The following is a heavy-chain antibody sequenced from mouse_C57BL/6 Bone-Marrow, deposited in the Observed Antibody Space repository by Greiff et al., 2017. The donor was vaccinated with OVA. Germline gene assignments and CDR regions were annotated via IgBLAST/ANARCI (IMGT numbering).Heavy chain of an antibody. CDR3: ASQYYYAMDY. CDR1: GFTFSSYG. Sequence: EVKLMESGGDLVKPGGSLKLSCAASGFTFSSYGMSWVRQTPDKRLELVATISSGGSYTYYPDSVKGRFTISRDNAKNTLYLQMSSLKSEDTAMYYCASQYYYAMDYWGQGTSVTVSS. J-gene: IGHJ4*01. CDR2: ISSGGSYT. V-gene: IGHV5-6*01.